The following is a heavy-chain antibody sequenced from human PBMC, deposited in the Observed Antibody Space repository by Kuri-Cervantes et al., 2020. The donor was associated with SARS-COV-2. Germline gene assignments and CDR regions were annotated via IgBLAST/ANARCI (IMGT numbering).Heavy chain of an antibody. CDR1: GGSISNSNW. CDR3: ARDFLLLAAQDY. V-gene: IGHV4-4*02. Sequence: GSLRLSCAVSGGSISNSNWWSWVRQPPGKGLEWIGEIYHSGSTNYNPSLKSRVTISVDKSKNQFSLKLSSVTAADTAVYYCARDFLLLAAQDYWGQGTLVTVSS. D-gene: IGHD6-13*01. CDR2: IYHSGST. J-gene: IGHJ4*02.